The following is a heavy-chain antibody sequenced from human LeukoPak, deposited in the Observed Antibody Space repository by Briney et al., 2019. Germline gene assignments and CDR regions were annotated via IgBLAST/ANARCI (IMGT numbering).Heavy chain of an antibody. CDR2: ISGSGGST. CDR3: AKDGAGYSCAEYFQH. V-gene: IGHV3-23*01. Sequence: PGGSLRLSCAASGFTFSSYAMSWVRQAPGKGLEWVSAISGSGGSTYYADSVKGRFTISRDNSKNTLYLQMNSLRAEDTAVYYCAKDGAGYSCAEYFQHWGQGTLVTVSS. CDR1: GFTFSSYA. D-gene: IGHD6-19*01. J-gene: IGHJ1*01.